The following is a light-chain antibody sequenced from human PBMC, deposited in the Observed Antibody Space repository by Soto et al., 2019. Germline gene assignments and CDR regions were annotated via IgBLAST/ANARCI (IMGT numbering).Light chain of an antibody. V-gene: IGKV3-20*01. CDR2: AAS. J-gene: IGKJ1*01. CDR1: QTVSSSY. CDR3: QQYRSSPRT. Sequence: EIVLTQSPGTLSLSPGERATLSCRASQTVSSSYLAWYQKTPGQAPRLLIYAASSRATGIPDRFSGSGSGTDFTLTNSRLEPEDFAVYYCQQYRSSPRTFGQGTKVEIK.